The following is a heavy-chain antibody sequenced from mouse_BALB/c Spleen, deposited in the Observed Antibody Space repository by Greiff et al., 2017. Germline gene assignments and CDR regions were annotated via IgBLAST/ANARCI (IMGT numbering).Heavy chain of an antibody. CDR2: LSYDGSN. CDR1: GYSIPSGYY. J-gene: IGHJ4*01. V-gene: IGHV3-6*02. Sequence: ESGPGLVKPSQSLSLTCSVTGYSIPSGYYWNWIRQFPGNKLEWMGYLSYDGSNNYNPYLKNRISITRDTSKNQFFLKLNSVTTEDTATYYCARGLDAMDYWGQGTSVTVSS. CDR3: ARGLDAMDY. D-gene: IGHD1-2*01.